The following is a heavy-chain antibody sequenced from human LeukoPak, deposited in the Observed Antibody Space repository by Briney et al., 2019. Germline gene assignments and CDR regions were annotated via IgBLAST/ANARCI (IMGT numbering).Heavy chain of an antibody. V-gene: IGHV1-2*04. CDR2: INPNSGGT. CDR3: ARVGSDGSHGFYYYYYGMDV. Sequence: ASVKVSCKASGYTFTGYYMHWVRQAPGQGLEWMGWINPNSGGTNYAQKFQGWVTMTRDTSISTAYMELSRLRSDDTAVYYCARVGSDGSHGFYYYYYGMDVWGQGTTVTVSS. CDR1: GYTFTGYY. D-gene: IGHD3-16*01. J-gene: IGHJ6*02.